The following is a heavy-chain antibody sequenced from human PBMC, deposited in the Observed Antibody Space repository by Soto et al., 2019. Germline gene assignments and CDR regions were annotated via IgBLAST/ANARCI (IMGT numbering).Heavy chain of an antibody. CDR3: AREGIQLWTEAFDI. CDR2: ISGSSRDI. V-gene: IGHV3-21*06. CDR1: GFTFSIYS. Sequence: EVQLVESGGGLVNPGGSLRVSCAASGFTFSIYSMNWVRQAPGKGLEWVSSISGSSRDIYYADSVKGRFTISRDNAKNSLYLQMNSLRAEDTAVYYCAREGIQLWTEAFDIWGQGTMVTVSS. D-gene: IGHD5-18*01. J-gene: IGHJ3*02.